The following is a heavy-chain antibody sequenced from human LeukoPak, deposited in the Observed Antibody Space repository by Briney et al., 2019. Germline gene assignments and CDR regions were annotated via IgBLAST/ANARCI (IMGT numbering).Heavy chain of an antibody. V-gene: IGHV3-23*01. CDR3: AKEMGPYYYDSSGYYPFDY. CDR2: ISGSGGGT. CDR1: GFTFSSYA. J-gene: IGHJ4*02. Sequence: GGSLRLSCAASGFTFSSYAMTWVRQAPGKGLQWVSTISGSGGGTYYTDSVKGRFIISRDNSKNTLYLQMNSLRAEDTAVYYCAKEMGPYYYDSSGYYPFDYWGQGTLVTVSS. D-gene: IGHD3-22*01.